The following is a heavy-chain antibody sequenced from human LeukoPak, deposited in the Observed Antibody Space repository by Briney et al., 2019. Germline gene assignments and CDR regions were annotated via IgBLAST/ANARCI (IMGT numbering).Heavy chain of an antibody. V-gene: IGHV3-48*01. CDR3: ARDGWFRDYNWFDP. CDR1: GFTFSSYS. CDR2: ISSASNTI. J-gene: IGHJ5*02. Sequence: GESLRLSCAASGFTFSSYSMNWVRQAPGKGLEWISYISSASNTIYYADSVKGRFTISRDNAKNSVYLQMNSLRAEDTAMYYCARDGWFRDYNWFDPWGQGTLVTVSS. D-gene: IGHD3-10*01.